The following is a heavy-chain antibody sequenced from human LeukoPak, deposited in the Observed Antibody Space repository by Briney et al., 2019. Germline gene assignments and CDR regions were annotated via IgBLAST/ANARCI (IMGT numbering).Heavy chain of an antibody. CDR3: ARDAEVSFFGTGYYMDV. V-gene: IGHV4-59*01. CDR1: GGSISSYC. Sequence: SSESLSLTCTVSGGSISSYCWGWIRQPPGKGLEWIVYVDYSGSTNYNPSLKSRVTISVDTSKNQFSLKLSSVTAADTAVYYCARDAEVSFFGTGYYMDVWGKGTTVTVSS. CDR2: VDYSGST. D-gene: IGHD7-27*01. J-gene: IGHJ6*03.